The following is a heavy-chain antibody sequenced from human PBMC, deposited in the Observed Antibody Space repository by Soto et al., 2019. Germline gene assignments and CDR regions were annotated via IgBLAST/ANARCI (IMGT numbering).Heavy chain of an antibody. Sequence: EVQLVESGGGLVQPGGSLRLSCAASGFSFSSYNMDWVRQAPGTGLEWVAYISSGGGTIYYADSVKGRFTIARDNAKNLVYLQMHDLRDDDTAVYYWARVTGSSSSSDDFWGQGTLVTVSA. CDR3: ARVTGSSSSSDDF. J-gene: IGHJ4*02. V-gene: IGHV3-48*02. D-gene: IGHD6-6*01. CDR1: GFSFSSYN. CDR2: ISSGGGTI.